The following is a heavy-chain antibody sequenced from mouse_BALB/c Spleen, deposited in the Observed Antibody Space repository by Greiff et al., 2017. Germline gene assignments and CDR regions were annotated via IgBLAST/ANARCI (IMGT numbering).Heavy chain of an antibody. CDR1: GFSLTSYG. J-gene: IGHJ4*01. D-gene: IGHD2-1*01. V-gene: IGHV2-9*02. CDR2: IWAGGST. CDR3: AREVYGNYDHYAMDY. Sequence: VQLKESGPGLVAPSQSLSITCTVSGFSLTSYGVHWVRQPPGKGLEWLGVIWAGGSTNYNSALMSRLSISKDNSKSQVFLKMNSLQTDDTAMYYCAREVYGNYDHYAMDYWGQGTSVTVSS.